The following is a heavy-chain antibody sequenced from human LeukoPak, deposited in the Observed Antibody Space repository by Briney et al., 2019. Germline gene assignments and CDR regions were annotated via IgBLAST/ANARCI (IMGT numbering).Heavy chain of an antibody. Sequence: GRSLRLSCTASGFTFSSYTMHWVRQAPGKGLEWVAVISYDGANKYCADSVKGRFTISRDNAKNSLYLQMDSLRAEDTAVYYCARASEYYFHMDVWGKGTTVTVSS. CDR2: ISYDGANK. D-gene: IGHD1-14*01. CDR3: ARASEYYFHMDV. V-gene: IGHV3-30-3*01. CDR1: GFTFSSYT. J-gene: IGHJ6*03.